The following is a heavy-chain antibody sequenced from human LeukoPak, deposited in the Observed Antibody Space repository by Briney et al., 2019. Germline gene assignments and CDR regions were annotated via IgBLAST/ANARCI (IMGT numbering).Heavy chain of an antibody. CDR2: RSSSSNYR. J-gene: IGHJ3*02. Sequence: KPGGSLRLSCAASGFTFSSYSMNWVRQAPGKGLEWVSYRSSSSNYRYYADSVKGRFTVSRDNAKNSLYLQMNSLTAEDTAVYYCARGNTVKAKNDAFDIWGQGTMVTVSS. CDR3: ARGNTVKAKNDAFDI. CDR1: GFTFSSYS. V-gene: IGHV3-21*01. D-gene: IGHD4-11*01.